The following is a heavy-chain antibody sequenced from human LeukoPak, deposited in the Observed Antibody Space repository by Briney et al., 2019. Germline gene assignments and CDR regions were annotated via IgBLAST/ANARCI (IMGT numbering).Heavy chain of an antibody. J-gene: IGHJ4*02. CDR1: GGYVTTSY. Sequence: PSETLPLTCTVSGGYVTTSYWTWIRQPPGKGLEWIGNMYFSGSTNYNPSLKSRLTMSIDTSKNQFSLKLTSVTAADTAVYYCARDSGPQFDDWGQGILVTVSS. V-gene: IGHV4-59*02. CDR3: ARDSGPQFDD. CDR2: MYFSGST.